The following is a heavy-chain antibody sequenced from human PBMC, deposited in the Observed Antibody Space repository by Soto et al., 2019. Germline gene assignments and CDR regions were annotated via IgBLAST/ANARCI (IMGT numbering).Heavy chain of an antibody. J-gene: IGHJ4*02. CDR3: AEDFPDDSSGYYYGPIDY. V-gene: IGHV3-23*01. CDR1: GFTFSSYA. Sequence: GGSLRLSCAASGFTFSSYAMSWVRQAPGKGLEWVSAISGSGGSTYYADSVKGRFTISRDNSKNTLYLQMNGLRAEDTAVYYCAEDFPDDSSGYYYGPIDYWGQGTLVTVSS. D-gene: IGHD3-22*01. CDR2: ISGSGGST.